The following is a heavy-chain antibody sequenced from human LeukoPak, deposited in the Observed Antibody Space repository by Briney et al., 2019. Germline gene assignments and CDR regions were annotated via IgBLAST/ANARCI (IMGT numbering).Heavy chain of an antibody. V-gene: IGHV3-9*01. CDR2: ISWNSGTI. J-gene: IGHJ3*02. D-gene: IGHD2-2*02. Sequence: PGGSLRLSCAGSGFIFNNYAMHWVRQPPGKGLEWVSGISWNSGTIDYADSVRGRFTISRDNAKNSLYLQVNSLRAEDTALYYCAKTIYGLGAFDIWGQGTMVTVSS. CDR1: GFIFNNYA. CDR3: AKTIYGLGAFDI.